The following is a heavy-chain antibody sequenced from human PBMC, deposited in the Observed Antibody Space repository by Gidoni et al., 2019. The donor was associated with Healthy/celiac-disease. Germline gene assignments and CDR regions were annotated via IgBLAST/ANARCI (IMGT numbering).Heavy chain of an antibody. CDR1: GFTFGTYW. CDR3: APGFRAVAGRIGPYGMDV. Sequence: EVQLVASGGGLVQPGGSLSLSCAASGFTFGTYWMHWVRQAPGKGLVWVSRINSDGSSTSYADSVKGRFTISRENAKNTLYLQMNSLRAEDTAVYYCAPGFRAVAGRIGPYGMDVWGQGTTVTVSS. J-gene: IGHJ6*02. V-gene: IGHV3-74*01. CDR2: INSDGSST. D-gene: IGHD6-19*01.